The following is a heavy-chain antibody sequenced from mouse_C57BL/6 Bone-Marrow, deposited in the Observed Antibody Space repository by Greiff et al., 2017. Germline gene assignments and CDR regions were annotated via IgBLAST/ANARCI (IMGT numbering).Heavy chain of an antibody. J-gene: IGHJ4*01. V-gene: IGHV3-6*01. Sequence: EVQVVESGPGLVKPSQSLSLTCSVTGYSITSGYYWNWIRQFPGNKLEGMGYISYDGSNNYNPSLKNRISITRDTSKNQFFLKLNSVTTEDTATYYCARGDYEDAMDYWGQGTSVTVSS. CDR1: GYSITSGYY. CDR3: ARGDYEDAMDY. CDR2: ISYDGSN. D-gene: IGHD2-4*01.